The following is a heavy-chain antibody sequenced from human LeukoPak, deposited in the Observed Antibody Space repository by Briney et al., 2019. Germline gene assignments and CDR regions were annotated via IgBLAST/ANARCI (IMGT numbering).Heavy chain of an antibody. V-gene: IGHV3-23*01. CDR3: AKDGRLGGSSVEY. D-gene: IGHD1-26*01. CDR2: ISGSGGRT. Sequence: QPGGSLRLSCTASGFTFSSYAMNWVRQAPGKGLEWVSAISGSGGRTFYADSVKGRFTISRDNSKNTLYLQMNSLSAEDTAIYYCAKDGRLGGSSVEYWGQGTLVTVSS. J-gene: IGHJ4*02. CDR1: GFTFSSYA.